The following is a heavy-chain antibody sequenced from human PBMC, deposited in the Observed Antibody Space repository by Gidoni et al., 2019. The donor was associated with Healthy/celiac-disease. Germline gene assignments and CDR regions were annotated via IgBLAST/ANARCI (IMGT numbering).Heavy chain of an antibody. D-gene: IGHD6-13*01. Sequence: QVQLQQWGAGLLKPSETLSITCAANGGSFSGYYWSWIRQPPGKGLEWIGEINHSGSTNYNPSLKSRVTISVDTSKNQFSLKLSSVTAADTAVYYCARGIRSSWFTYFDYWGQGTLVTVSS. CDR3: ARGIRSSWFTYFDY. CDR2: INHSGST. V-gene: IGHV4-34*01. J-gene: IGHJ4*02. CDR1: GGSFSGYY.